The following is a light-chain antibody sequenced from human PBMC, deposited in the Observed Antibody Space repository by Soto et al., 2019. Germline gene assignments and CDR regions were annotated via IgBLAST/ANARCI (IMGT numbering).Light chain of an antibody. J-gene: IGKJ1*01. CDR3: QQYQSSRLT. CDR1: QSVASAY. CDR2: GAS. V-gene: IGKV3-20*01. Sequence: EIVLTQSPGTLSLSPGERATLSCRASQSVASAYLAWYQHTPGQAPRLLIYGASSRATGIPDRFSGSGSGTDFTLTISSLEPEDFAVYYWQQYQSSRLTFGQGTKVEVK.